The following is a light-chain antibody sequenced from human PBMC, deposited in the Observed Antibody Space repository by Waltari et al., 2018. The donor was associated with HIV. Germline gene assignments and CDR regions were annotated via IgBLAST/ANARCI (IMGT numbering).Light chain of an antibody. V-gene: IGKV3-15*01. CDR1: QSVSSN. CDR2: GAS. J-gene: IGKJ1*01. CDR3: QQYKNWWT. Sequence: DIVMTQSPATLSVSPGEGAPLSCRASQSVSSNVAWYQQKPGQAPRLLIYGASTRATGVPARFSGSGSGTEFTLTISSLQSEDFAVYYCQQYKNWWTFGQGTKVEIK.